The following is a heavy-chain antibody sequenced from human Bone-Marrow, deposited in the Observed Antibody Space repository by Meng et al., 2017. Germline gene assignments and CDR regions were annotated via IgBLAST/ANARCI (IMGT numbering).Heavy chain of an antibody. Sequence: QVLRQESGPGLVRPSGTRSLTCGVSVASVSSGYWWTWVRQPPGKGLEWIGEFHHSGTTNYNPSLRSRVTISVDTSKNQFSLRLTSVTAADTAVYYCAASSGWYRIDSWGQGTLVTVSS. CDR1: VASVSSGYW. CDR2: FHHSGTT. D-gene: IGHD6-19*01. V-gene: IGHV4-4*02. CDR3: AASSGWYRIDS. J-gene: IGHJ4*02.